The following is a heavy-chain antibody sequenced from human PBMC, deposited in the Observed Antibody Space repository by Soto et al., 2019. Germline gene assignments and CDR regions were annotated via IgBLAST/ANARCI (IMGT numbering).Heavy chain of an antibody. J-gene: IGHJ4*02. CDR2: TSGDGNTK. V-gene: IGHV3-30-3*01. CDR1: GFTFNRYS. Sequence: QLHVMESGGGVAQPGGSLRLSYVTSGFTFNRYSMHWLRQAPGKGLEWVAVTSGDGNTKFYADSVKGRFTISRDNSKNMLYLQMNSLTTEDTAVYYCAREVVTTEWYFDNWGQGILVTVSS. D-gene: IGHD2-8*01. CDR3: AREVVTTEWYFDN.